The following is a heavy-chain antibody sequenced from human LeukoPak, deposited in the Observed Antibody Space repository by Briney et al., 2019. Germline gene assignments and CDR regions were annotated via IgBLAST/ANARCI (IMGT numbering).Heavy chain of an antibody. J-gene: IGHJ4*02. D-gene: IGHD1-20*01. Sequence: GGSLRLSCAASGFTFSSYGMHWVRQAPGKGLEWVAVIWYDGSNKYYVDSVKGRFTISRDNSKNTLYLQMNSLRAEDTAVYYCAKTLHYNWNDLDYWGQGTLVTVSS. CDR1: GFTFSSYG. CDR2: IWYDGSNK. CDR3: AKTLHYNWNDLDY. V-gene: IGHV3-33*06.